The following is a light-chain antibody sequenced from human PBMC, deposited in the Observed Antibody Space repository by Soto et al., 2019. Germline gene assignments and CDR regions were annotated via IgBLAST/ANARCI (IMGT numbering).Light chain of an antibody. CDR1: SSDIGAYIY. Sequence: QSVLTQPPSASGSPGQSVTISCTGTSSDIGAYIYVSWYQQHPGKAPKLMISEVSRRPSGVPERFSGSKSGNTASLTVSGLQADDEAHYYCSSHAGSNNFVFGTGTKLTVL. V-gene: IGLV2-8*01. J-gene: IGLJ1*01. CDR2: EVS. CDR3: SSHAGSNNFV.